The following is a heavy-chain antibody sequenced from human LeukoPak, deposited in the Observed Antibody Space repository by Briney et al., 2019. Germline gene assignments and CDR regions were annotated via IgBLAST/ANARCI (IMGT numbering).Heavy chain of an antibody. Sequence: ASVKVSCKASGYTFTGYYIHWVRQAPGQGLEWMGWINPNTGGAKYAQKFQGRVTMTRDTSITTTYMGLSRLSSDDTAVYYCARVHSSSWTKNREIDYWGQGTLVTVSS. CDR1: GYTFTGYY. CDR3: ARVHSSSWTKNREIDY. CDR2: INPNTGGA. V-gene: IGHV1-2*02. D-gene: IGHD6-13*01. J-gene: IGHJ4*02.